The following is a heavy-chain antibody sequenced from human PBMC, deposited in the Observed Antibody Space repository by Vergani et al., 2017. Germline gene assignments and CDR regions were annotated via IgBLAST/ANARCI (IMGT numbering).Heavy chain of an antibody. CDR3: ARGGNP. CDR2: IRWNSGSI. D-gene: IGHD3-16*01. CDR1: GFTFDDYA. Sequence: EVQLVESGGGLVQPGRSLRLSCAASGFTFDDYAMHWVRQAPGKGLEWVSGIRWNSGSIGYADSVTGRFTISRDNAKNSLYLQMNSLRAEDTALYYGARGGNPWGQGTLVTVSS. J-gene: IGHJ5*02. V-gene: IGHV3-9*01.